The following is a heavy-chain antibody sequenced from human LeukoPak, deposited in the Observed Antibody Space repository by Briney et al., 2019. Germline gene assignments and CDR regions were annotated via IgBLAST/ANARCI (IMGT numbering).Heavy chain of an antibody. V-gene: IGHV3-66*01. CDR1: GFTVSSNY. D-gene: IGHD2-8*02. CDR2: IYSGGST. J-gene: IGHJ4*02. Sequence: GGSLRLSCAASGFTVSSNYMSWVRQAPGKGLEWVSVIYSGGSTYYADSVKGRFTISRDNSKNTLYLQMNSLKTEDTAVYYCSTSGGTYFDYWGQGTLVTVSS. CDR3: STSGGTYFDY.